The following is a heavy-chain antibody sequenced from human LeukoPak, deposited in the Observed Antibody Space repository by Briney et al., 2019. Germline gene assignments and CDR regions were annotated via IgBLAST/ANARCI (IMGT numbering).Heavy chain of an antibody. CDR3: AKDRTRGGATNFDY. CDR1: SFTFSNTW. V-gene: IGHV3-23*01. CDR2: ISGGGDSI. Sequence: GGSLRLSCAASSFTFSNTWMSWVRQAPGKGLEWVSAISGGGDSIYYADSVKGRFTISRDNSKNTLYLQMNSLRAEDTAVYYCAKDRTRGGATNFDYWGQGTLVTVSS. D-gene: IGHD1-26*01. J-gene: IGHJ4*02.